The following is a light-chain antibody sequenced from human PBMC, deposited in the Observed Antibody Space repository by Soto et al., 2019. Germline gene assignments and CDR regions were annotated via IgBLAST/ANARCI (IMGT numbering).Light chain of an antibody. CDR2: KAS. Sequence: DIQRTQAPSTRSASVGDRVTITCRASQSISSWLAWYQQKPGKAPKLLIYKASSLESGVPSRFSGSGSGTEFTLTISSLQPDDFATYYCQQYNSYSRTFGQGTKVDIK. J-gene: IGKJ1*01. CDR1: QSISSW. V-gene: IGKV1-5*03. CDR3: QQYNSYSRT.